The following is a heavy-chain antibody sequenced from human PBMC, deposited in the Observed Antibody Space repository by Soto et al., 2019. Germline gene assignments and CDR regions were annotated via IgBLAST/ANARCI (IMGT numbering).Heavy chain of an antibody. J-gene: IGHJ6*02. Sequence: ASVKVSCKASGYTFTRYGSSCGLQSPLQGRDWMGWISAYNGNTNYAQKLQGRVTMTTDTSTSTAYMELRSLRSDDTAVYYSARYCSSTSCYEDVGMDVWGQGTTVTVSS. CDR1: GYTFTRYG. V-gene: IGHV1-18*04. D-gene: IGHD2-2*01. CDR2: ISAYNGNT. CDR3: ARYCSSTSCYEDVGMDV.